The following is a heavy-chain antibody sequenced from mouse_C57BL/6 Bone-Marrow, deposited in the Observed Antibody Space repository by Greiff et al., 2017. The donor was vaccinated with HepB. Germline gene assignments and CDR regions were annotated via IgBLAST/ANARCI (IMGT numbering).Heavy chain of an antibody. Sequence: VQLKESGAELVRPGASVKLSCTASGFNIKDDYMHWVKQRPEQGLEWIGWIDPENGDTEYASKFQGKATITADTSSNPAYLQLSSLTSEDTAVYYCTTWLSTVYFDYWGQGTTLTVSS. J-gene: IGHJ2*01. CDR2: IDPENGDT. CDR1: GFNIKDDY. D-gene: IGHD2-1*01. V-gene: IGHV14-4*01. CDR3: TTWLSTVYFDY.